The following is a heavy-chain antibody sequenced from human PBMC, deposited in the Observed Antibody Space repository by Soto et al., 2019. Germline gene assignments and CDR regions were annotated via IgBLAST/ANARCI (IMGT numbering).Heavy chain of an antibody. Sequence: PSETLSLTCDVSGDTISTGGYTWAWIRQPPGEGLEWIGEINHTGRTNNNPSLESRVTIAVDTSRNQFSLKLSSVTAADTAVYYCARGDESSGFLENYFDHWGQGILVTVSS. CDR1: GDTISTGGYT. D-gene: IGHD3-22*01. CDR2: INHTGRT. J-gene: IGHJ4*02. CDR3: ARGDESSGFLENYFDH. V-gene: IGHV4-34*01.